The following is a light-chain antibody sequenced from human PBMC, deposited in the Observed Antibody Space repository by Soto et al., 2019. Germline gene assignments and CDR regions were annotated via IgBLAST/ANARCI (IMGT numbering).Light chain of an antibody. CDR2: SAS. CDR1: QSVSSSY. Sequence: EIVLTQSPGTLSLSPGERASLSCRASQSVSSSYLAWYQQKPGQAPRLLIYSASSRATGIPDRFSGSGSGADYTLTISRLEPEDSAMYYCQQYGYSFWTFGQGTKVDIK. V-gene: IGKV3-20*01. CDR3: QQYGYSFWT. J-gene: IGKJ1*01.